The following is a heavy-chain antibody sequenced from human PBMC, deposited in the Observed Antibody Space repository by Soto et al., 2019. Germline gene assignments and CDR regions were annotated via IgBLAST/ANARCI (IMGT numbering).Heavy chain of an antibody. J-gene: IGHJ6*01. CDR2: IIPIFGTA. CDR1: GGTFSSYA. V-gene: IGHV1-69*13. D-gene: IGHD6-19*01. CDR3: ARPESGWAGYYYYYGMDV. Sequence: SVKVSCKASGGTFSSYAISWVRQAPGEGLEWMGGIIPIFGTANYAQKFQGRVTITADESTSTAYMELSSLRSEDTAVYYCARPESGWAGYYYYYGMDVWGQGTTVTVSS.